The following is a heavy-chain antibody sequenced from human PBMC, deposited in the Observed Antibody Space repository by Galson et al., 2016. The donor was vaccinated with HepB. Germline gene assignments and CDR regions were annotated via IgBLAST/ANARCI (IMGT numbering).Heavy chain of an antibody. CDR1: AFTFSAYP. CDR2: IFTDGSGT. CDR3: GRGSKYGFDM. V-gene: IGHV3-74*01. Sequence: SLRLSCAASAFTFSAYPMHWVRQAPGKGLVWISCIFTDGSGTLYADSVKGRFTISRDNAKNTLFLQMNSLRADDTAVYYCGRGSKYGFDMWGQGTMVTVSS. J-gene: IGHJ3*02.